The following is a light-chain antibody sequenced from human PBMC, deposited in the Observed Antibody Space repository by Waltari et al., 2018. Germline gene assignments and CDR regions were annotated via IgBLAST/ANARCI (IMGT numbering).Light chain of an antibody. CDR2: DVT. J-gene: IGLJ1*01. V-gene: IGLV2-14*03. Sequence: QSALTQPASVSGSPGQSITISCTGTSSDVGGYNYVSWYQQHPGKAPTLIISDVTNRPAGISNRFSGSKSGNTASLTISGLQAEDEADYYCNSYTSNTRFYVFGTGTKVTVL. CDR1: SSDVGGYNY. CDR3: NSYTSNTRFYV.